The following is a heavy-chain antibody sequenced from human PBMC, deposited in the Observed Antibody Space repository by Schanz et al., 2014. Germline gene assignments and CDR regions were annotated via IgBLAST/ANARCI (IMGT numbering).Heavy chain of an antibody. J-gene: IGHJ5*02. Sequence: QVQLVQSGAEVKKPGSSVKVSCTASGGTFSTYPINWLRQAPGQGLEWMGRIIPIHGIVNYAQRFQDRVRITADKSTSTAYMELSSLRSDDTAVYYCARGRGCTGGSCYSWFDLWGQGTLVTVSS. CDR1: GGTFSTYP. D-gene: IGHD2-15*01. V-gene: IGHV1-69*02. CDR3: ARGRGCTGGSCYSWFDL. CDR2: IIPIHGIV.